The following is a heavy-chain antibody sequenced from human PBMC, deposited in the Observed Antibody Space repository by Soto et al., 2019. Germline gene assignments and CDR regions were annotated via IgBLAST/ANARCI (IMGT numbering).Heavy chain of an antibody. CDR2: ISGSGGST. J-gene: IGHJ4*02. CDR3: AKVSSDDSSGLAYFDY. Sequence: PGGSLRLSCAASGFTFSSYAMSWVRQAPGKGLEWVSAISGSGGSTYYADSVKGRFTISRDNSKNTLYLQMNSLRAEDTAVYYCAKVSSDDSSGLAYFDYWGQGTLVTVSS. CDR1: GFTFSSYA. D-gene: IGHD3-22*01. V-gene: IGHV3-23*01.